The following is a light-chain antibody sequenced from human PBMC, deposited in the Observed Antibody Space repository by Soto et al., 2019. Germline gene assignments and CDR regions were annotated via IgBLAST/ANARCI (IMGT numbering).Light chain of an antibody. CDR2: DAS. V-gene: IGKV1-5*01. J-gene: IGKJ2*01. Sequence: DIQMTQSPSTLSASVGDGVTITCRASQNISVWLAWYQQRPGQAPKFLIYDASSLETGVPSRFSGSGSWTEFTLTIRSLQPDDFATYYCQQYDSSSPTFGQGTKLEIK. CDR1: QNISVW. CDR3: QQYDSSSPT.